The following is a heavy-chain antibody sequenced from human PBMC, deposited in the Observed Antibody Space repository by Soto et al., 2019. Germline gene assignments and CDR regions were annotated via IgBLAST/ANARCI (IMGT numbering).Heavy chain of an antibody. CDR2: IYHSGST. CDR3: VTSLNYDSWRDGGRHYYFDY. J-gene: IGHJ4*02. CDR1: GGSISSSYW. V-gene: IGHV4-4*02. D-gene: IGHD3-3*01. Sequence: SETLSLTRAVSGGSISSSYWWNWVRQPPGKGLEWIGKIYHSGSTNYNPSLKNRVTISVDKSNNQFSLRLSSVTAADTAVYFCVTSLNYDSWRDGGRHYYFDYWGQGTLVTVSS.